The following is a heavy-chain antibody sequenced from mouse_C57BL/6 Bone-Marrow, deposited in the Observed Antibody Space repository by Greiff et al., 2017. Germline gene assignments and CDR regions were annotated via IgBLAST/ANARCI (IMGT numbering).Heavy chain of an antibody. J-gene: IGHJ2*01. CDR3: TSYDYGCRWFDY. CDR2: IDPENGDT. Sequence: EVQLQQSGAELVRPGASVKLSCTASGFTITDDYMHWVKQRPEQGLEWIGWIDPENGDTEYASKFQGKATITADTSSNTAYLQLSSLTSEDTAVYYCTSYDYGCRWFDYWGQGTTLTVSS. V-gene: IGHV14-4*01. D-gene: IGHD1-1*01. CDR1: GFTITDDY.